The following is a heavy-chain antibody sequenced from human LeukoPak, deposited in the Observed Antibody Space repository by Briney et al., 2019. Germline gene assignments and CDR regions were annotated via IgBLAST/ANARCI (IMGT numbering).Heavy chain of an antibody. Sequence: GGSLRLSCAASGFTFSDYYMSWIRQAPGKGLEWVSYISSSGSTIYYADSVKGRFTISRDNAKNSLYLQMNSLRAEDTAVYYCARETQKGKGRNYDFWSGYYIDYWGQGTLVTVSS. CDR1: GFTFSDYY. V-gene: IGHV3-11*01. D-gene: IGHD3-3*01. CDR3: ARETQKGKGRNYDFWSGYYIDY. J-gene: IGHJ4*02. CDR2: ISSSGSTI.